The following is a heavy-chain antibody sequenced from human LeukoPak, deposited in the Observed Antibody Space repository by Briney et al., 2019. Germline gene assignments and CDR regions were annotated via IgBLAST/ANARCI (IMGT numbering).Heavy chain of an antibody. D-gene: IGHD2-21*02. CDR1: GFTFSDYY. CDR3: GRDIVDGGDDY. V-gene: IGHV3-11*04. Sequence: AGGSLRLSCAASGFTFSDYYMSWIRQAPGKGLECVSYISSSGNTTYHADSVKGRFTIFRDNAKNSLYLQMSSLRAEDTAVYYCGRDIVDGGDDYWGQGTLVTVSS. J-gene: IGHJ4*02. CDR2: ISSSGNTT.